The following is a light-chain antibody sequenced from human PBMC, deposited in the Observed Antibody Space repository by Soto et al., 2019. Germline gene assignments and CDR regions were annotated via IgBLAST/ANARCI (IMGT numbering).Light chain of an antibody. CDR2: EVS. CDR1: SSDVGGYNY. V-gene: IGLV2-14*01. J-gene: IGLJ1*01. CDR3: CSYTSSSTLVV. Sequence: QSALTQPASVSGSPGQSITISCTGTSSDVGGYNYVSWYQQHPGKAPKLMIYEVSNRPSGVSNRFSDSKSGNTASLTNSGLQAEDEADYYCCSYTSSSTLVVFGTGTKLTVL.